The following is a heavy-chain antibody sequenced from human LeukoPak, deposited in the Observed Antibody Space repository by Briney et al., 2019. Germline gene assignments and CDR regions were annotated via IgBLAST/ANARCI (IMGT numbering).Heavy chain of an antibody. Sequence: ASVKVSCKASGYTFTCYYMHWVRQAPGQGLEWMGWINPNSGGTNYAQKFQGRVTMTRDTSISTAYMELSRLRSDDTAVYYCARLAAQGYYFDYWGQGTLVTVSS. V-gene: IGHV1-2*02. CDR2: INPNSGGT. D-gene: IGHD6-6*01. J-gene: IGHJ4*02. CDR3: ARLAAQGYYFDY. CDR1: GYTFTCYY.